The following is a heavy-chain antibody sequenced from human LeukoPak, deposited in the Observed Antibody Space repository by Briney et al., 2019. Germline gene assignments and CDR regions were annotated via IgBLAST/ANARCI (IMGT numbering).Heavy chain of an antibody. J-gene: IGHJ4*02. CDR3: AGGNFYDSSGHPYHFHY. Sequence: PSETLPLTCTVSGVSISSYYWSWIRQPPGKGLEWIGYIYYSENTNYNSSLKSRVTISEDTSKNQFSLNLTSVTAADTAVYYCAGGNFYDSSGHPYHFHYWGQGTLVTVPS. V-gene: IGHV4-59*01. D-gene: IGHD3-22*01. CDR2: IYYSENT. CDR1: GVSISSYY.